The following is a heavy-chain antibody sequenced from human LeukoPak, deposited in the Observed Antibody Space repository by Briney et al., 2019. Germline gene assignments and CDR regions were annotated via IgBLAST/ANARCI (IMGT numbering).Heavy chain of an antibody. CDR2: ISAYNGNT. J-gene: IGHJ4*02. CDR3: AAIVNSGWYRYFDY. Sequence: ASVKVSCKASGYTFTSYGISWVRQAPGQGLEWMGWISAYNGNTNYAQKLQGRVTMTTDTSTSTAYMELRSLRSDGTAVYYCAAIVNSGWYRYFDYWGQGTLVTVSS. CDR1: GYTFTSYG. V-gene: IGHV1-18*01. D-gene: IGHD6-19*01.